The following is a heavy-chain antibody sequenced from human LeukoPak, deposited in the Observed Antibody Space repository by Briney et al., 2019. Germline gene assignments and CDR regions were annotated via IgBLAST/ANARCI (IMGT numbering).Heavy chain of an antibody. V-gene: IGHV3-7*01. CDR2: IKEDGSEK. Sequence: GGSLRLSCAASGFMFNNYWMSWVRQAPGKGLEWEANIKEDGSEKYYVDSVKGRFTISRDNAKNLLYLQMNSLRAEDTAVYYCATCPTDKYDDDHADCWGQGSLVTVSS. CDR1: GFMFNNYW. J-gene: IGHJ4*02. D-gene: IGHD3-3*01. CDR3: ATCPTDKYDDDHADC.